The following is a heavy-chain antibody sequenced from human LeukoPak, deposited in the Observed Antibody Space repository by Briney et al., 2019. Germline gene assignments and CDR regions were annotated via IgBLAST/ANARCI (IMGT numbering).Heavy chain of an antibody. D-gene: IGHD3-22*01. V-gene: IGHV3-30*18. CDR3: AKPHYYDSTGYEYYYYGMDV. CDR1: GFXFSNFG. J-gene: IGHJ6*02. Sequence: GGSLRLSCTASGFXFSNFGMHWIRQAPGEGLEWVAVISNDGSIKYYADPVKGRSTISRDNSKNTLYLQMSSLRAEDTAIYYCAKPHYYDSTGYEYYYYGMDVWGQGTTVTVSS. CDR2: ISNDGSIK.